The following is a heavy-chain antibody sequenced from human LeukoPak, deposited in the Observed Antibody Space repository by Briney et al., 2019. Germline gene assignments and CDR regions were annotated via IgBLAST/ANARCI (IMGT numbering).Heavy chain of an antibody. J-gene: IGHJ4*02. D-gene: IGHD6-19*01. Sequence: PSETLSLTCAVYGGSFSGYYWSWIRQPPGKGLEWIGEINHSGSTDYNPSLKSRVTISVDTSKNQFSLKLSSVTAADTAVYYCARGRGGQWLAPYYFDYWGQGTLVTVSS. CDR1: GGSFSGYY. CDR2: INHSGST. CDR3: ARGRGGQWLAPYYFDY. V-gene: IGHV4-34*01.